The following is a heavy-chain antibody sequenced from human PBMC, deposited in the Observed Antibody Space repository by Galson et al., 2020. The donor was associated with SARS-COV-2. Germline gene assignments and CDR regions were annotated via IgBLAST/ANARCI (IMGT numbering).Heavy chain of an antibody. CDR1: GFTFTNSA. CDR2: ISHDGRIE. CDR3: ARDVSGGASDI. J-gene: IGHJ3*02. Sequence: QLGESLKISCAASGFTFTNSAIHWVRQAPGKGLEWVAVISHDGRIEVYADSVKGRFTISRDNSENMLFLQMDSLRADDTAVYYCARDVSGGASDIWGQGTMVTGSS. D-gene: IGHD1-26*01. V-gene: IGHV3-30*04.